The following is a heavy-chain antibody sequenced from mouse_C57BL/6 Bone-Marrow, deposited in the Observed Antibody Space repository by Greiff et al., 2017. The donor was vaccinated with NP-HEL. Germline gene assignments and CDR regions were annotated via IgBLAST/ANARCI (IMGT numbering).Heavy chain of an antibody. J-gene: IGHJ2*01. Sequence: VQLQQSGAELMKPGASVKLSCKATGYTFTGYWIEWVKQRPGHGLEWIGEILPGSGSTKYNEKFKSKATLTVDKPSSTAYMQLSSLTSEDSAVYYCAREGADYYGSLDYWGQGTTLTVSS. CDR1: GYTFTGYW. D-gene: IGHD1-1*01. CDR2: ILPGSGST. V-gene: IGHV1-9*01. CDR3: AREGADYYGSLDY.